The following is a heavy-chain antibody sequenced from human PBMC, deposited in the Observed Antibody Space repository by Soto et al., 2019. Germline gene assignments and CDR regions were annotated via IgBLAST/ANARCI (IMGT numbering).Heavy chain of an antibody. Sequence: ASLKVSCKASGYSFTSYGISWVRQAPGQGPEWMGWISGHNGNTNHPQSLQGRVTMTTDTSRNTAYMELRSLRSDDTAVYYCARHRFNYYDDTVYYYFDYWGQGXLVTVYS. J-gene: IGHJ4*02. D-gene: IGHD3-22*01. V-gene: IGHV1-18*04. CDR3: ARHRFNYYDDTVYYYFDY. CDR2: ISGHNGNT. CDR1: GYSFTSYG.